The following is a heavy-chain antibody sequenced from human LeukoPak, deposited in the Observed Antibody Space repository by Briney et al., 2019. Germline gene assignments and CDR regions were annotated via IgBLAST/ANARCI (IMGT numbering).Heavy chain of an antibody. CDR2: IYHSGST. CDR1: GGSMTNYY. D-gene: IGHD3-9*01. Sequence: ASETLSLTCTLSGGSMTNYYWTWVRQPPGKGLEWIGYIYHSGSTNYNPSLKSRITISLDTSKDQFSLKLSSVTAADTAVYYCARVVTHYYILTGYYVGNNSFEPWGQGTLVTVSS. V-gene: IGHV4-59*01. CDR3: ARVVTHYYILTGYYVGNNSFEP. J-gene: IGHJ5*02.